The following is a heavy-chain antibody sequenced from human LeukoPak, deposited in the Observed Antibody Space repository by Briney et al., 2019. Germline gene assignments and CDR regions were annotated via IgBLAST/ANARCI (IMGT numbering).Heavy chain of an antibody. CDR1: GDSISSTSYY. V-gene: IGHV4-39*01. CDR3: ASRVYGLGSFNY. J-gene: IGHJ4*01. Sequence: SETLSLTCTVSGDSISSTSYYWDWIRQPPGKGLDWLGSIYNSGTTYYNPSLKSRVTISVDTSKNQFSLKVSSVTAADTAVYYCASRVYGLGSFNYWGQGTLVTVSS. D-gene: IGHD3-10*01. CDR2: IYNSGTT.